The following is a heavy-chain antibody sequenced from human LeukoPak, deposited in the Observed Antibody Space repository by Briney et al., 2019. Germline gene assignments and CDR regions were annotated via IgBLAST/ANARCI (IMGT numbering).Heavy chain of an antibody. J-gene: IGHJ5*02. CDR1: GYTFTSYD. V-gene: IGHV1-8*01. CDR2: MNPNSGNT. Sequence: GASVKVSCKASGYTFTSYDINWVRQATGQGLEWMGWMNPNSGNTGYAQKFQGRVTMTRNTSISTAYMELSSLRSEDTAVYYCARGIGDYSNYDLWFAPWGQGTLVTVSS. CDR3: ARGIGDYSNYDLWFAP. D-gene: IGHD4-11*01.